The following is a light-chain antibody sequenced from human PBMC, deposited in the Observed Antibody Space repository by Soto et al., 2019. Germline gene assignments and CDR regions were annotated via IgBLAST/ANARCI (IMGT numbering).Light chain of an antibody. CDR1: QSISSW. V-gene: IGKV1-5*03. CDR2: KAS. CDR3: QQYKDYET. Sequence: DIQMTQSPSTLSASVGDRVTITCRASQSISSWLAWYQQKPGKTPKLLIYKASNLESGDPSRFSGSGSGTEFTLTISSLQPDDFATYYCQQYKDYETFGQGTKVEIK. J-gene: IGKJ1*01.